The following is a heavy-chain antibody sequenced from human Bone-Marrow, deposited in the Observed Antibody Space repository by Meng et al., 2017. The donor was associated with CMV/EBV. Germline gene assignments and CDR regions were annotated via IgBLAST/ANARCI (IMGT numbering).Heavy chain of an antibody. CDR3: ARGRTRYYYDSSGYYYRPYFDY. CDR1: CGSFMGYH. V-gene: IGHV4-34*01. Sequence: QLHQWCAGPCKAPGTLSLTCAVDCGSFMGYHWGWIRQHPGKGLELIGEINHSGSTNYNPSLKSRVTISVDTSKNQFSLKLSSVTAADTAVYYCARGRTRYYYDSSGYYYRPYFDYWGQGTLVTVSS. D-gene: IGHD3-22*01. J-gene: IGHJ4*02. CDR2: INHSGST.